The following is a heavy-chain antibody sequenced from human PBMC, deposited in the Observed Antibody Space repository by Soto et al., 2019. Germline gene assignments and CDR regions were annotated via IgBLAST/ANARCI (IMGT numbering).Heavy chain of an antibody. J-gene: IGHJ4*02. Sequence: EVQLVESGGGLVQPGGSLRLSCAASRFTVRGNYMSWARQAPGKGLEWVSVIYNDGSTYYADSVKGRFTISRDNSKSTLYLQMNSLRAEDTAVYYCARDLDTAWAPWLDHWAQGTLVTVSS. CDR2: IYNDGST. V-gene: IGHV3-66*01. CDR1: RFTVRGNY. D-gene: IGHD5-18*01. CDR3: ARDLDTAWAPWLDH.